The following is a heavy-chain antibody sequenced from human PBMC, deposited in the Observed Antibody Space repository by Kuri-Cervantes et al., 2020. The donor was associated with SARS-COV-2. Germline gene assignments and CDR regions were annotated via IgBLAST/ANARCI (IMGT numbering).Heavy chain of an antibody. Sequence: ASVKVSCKASGYTFTGYYMHWVRQAPGQGLEWMGWINPNSGGTNYAQKFQGRVTMTRDESTSTAYMELNSLRAEDTAVYYCAREYSSPSGFDYWGQGTLVTVSS. D-gene: IGHD6-6*01. V-gene: IGHV1-2*02. CDR2: INPNSGGT. CDR3: AREYSSPSGFDY. J-gene: IGHJ4*02. CDR1: GYTFTGYY.